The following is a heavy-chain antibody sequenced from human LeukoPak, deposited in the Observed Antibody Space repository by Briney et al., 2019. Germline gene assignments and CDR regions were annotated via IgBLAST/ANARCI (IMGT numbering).Heavy chain of an antibody. V-gene: IGHV1-69*04. CDR1: GGTFSSYA. CDR3: ASPKYYYDSSGYYYSFDY. D-gene: IGHD3-22*01. CDR2: IIPILGIA. Sequence: SVKVSCKASGGTFSSYAISWVRQAPGQGLEWMGRIIPILGIANYAQKFQGRVTITADKSTSTAYMELSSLRSEVTAVYYCASPKYYYDSSGYYYSFDYWGQGTLVTASS. J-gene: IGHJ4*02.